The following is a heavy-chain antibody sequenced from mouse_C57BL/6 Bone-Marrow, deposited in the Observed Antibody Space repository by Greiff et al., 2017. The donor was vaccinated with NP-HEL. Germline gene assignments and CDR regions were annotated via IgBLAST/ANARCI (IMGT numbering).Heavy chain of an antibody. CDR3: TTLLLRY. Sequence: EVKLMESGAELVRPGASVKLSCTASGFNIKDDYMHWVKQRPEQGLAWIGWIDPENGSTEYASKFQGTATITADTSSNTAYLQRSSLTSEDTAVYYCTTLLLRYWGQGTSVTVSS. CDR1: GFNIKDDY. D-gene: IGHD1-1*01. V-gene: IGHV14-4*01. J-gene: IGHJ4*01. CDR2: IDPENGST.